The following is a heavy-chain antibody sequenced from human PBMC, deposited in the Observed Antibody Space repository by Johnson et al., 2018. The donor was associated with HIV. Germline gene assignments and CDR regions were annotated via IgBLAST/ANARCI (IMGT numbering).Heavy chain of an antibody. Sequence: EVQLVESGGGVVQPGRSLRLSCAASGFTFSSYWMHWVRQAPGKGLVWVSRINGDGSSTTYADSVKGRFTTSRDNAKNTLYLQMNSLRAEDTAVYYCAKDRPTYSGSYWGQGTTVTVSS. CDR1: GFTFSSYW. J-gene: IGHJ3*01. CDR3: AKDRPTYSGSY. D-gene: IGHD1-26*01. CDR2: INGDGSST. V-gene: IGHV3-74*01.